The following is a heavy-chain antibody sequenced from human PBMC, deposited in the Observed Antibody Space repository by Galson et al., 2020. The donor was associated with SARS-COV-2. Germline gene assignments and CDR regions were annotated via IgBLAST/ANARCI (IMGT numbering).Heavy chain of an antibody. CDR1: GYTLTELS. D-gene: IGHD6-19*01. J-gene: IGHJ6*02. CDR3: ATGVAVAGTPRNYYYYYGMDV. V-gene: IGHV1-24*01. Sequence: ASVKVSCKVSGYTLTELSMHWVRQAPGKGLEWMGGFDPEDGETIYAQKFQGRVTMTEDTSTDTAYMELSSLRSEDTAVYYCATGVAVAGTPRNYYYYYGMDVWGQGTTVTVSS. CDR2: FDPEDGET.